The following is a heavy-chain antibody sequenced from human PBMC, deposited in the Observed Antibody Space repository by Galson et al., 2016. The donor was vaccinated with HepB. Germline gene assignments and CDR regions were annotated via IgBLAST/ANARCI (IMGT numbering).Heavy chain of an antibody. CDR2: ISSSSNSM. CDR1: GFIFNSYS. Sequence: SLRLSCAASGFIFNSYSMNWVRQAPGKGLEWISYISSSSNSMYYADSVKGRFTISRDNAKNSLYLQMNSLRDEDTAVYYCVKGLTTVTTEVDYWGQGTLVTVSS. CDR3: VKGLTTVTTEVDY. J-gene: IGHJ4*02. V-gene: IGHV3-48*02. D-gene: IGHD4-17*01.